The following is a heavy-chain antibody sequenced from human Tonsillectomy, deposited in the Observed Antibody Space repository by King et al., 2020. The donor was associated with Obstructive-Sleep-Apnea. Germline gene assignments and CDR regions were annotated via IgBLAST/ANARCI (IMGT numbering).Heavy chain of an antibody. Sequence: VQLQQWGAGLLKPSETLSLTCAVYGGSLSGYYWNWIRQPPGKGLEWIGKINHSGSTNYNPSLKSRVTILVDTFKNQFSLELSSVTAADTAVYYCARGRHYGSGSYALLRYWGQGTLVTVSS. CDR3: ARGRHYGSGSYALLRY. D-gene: IGHD3-10*01. J-gene: IGHJ4*02. CDR2: INHSGST. CDR1: GGSLSGYY. V-gene: IGHV4-34*01.